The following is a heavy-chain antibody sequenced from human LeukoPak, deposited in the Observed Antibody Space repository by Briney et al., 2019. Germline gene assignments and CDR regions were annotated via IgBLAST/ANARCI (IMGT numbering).Heavy chain of an antibody. CDR1: GGSFSGYY. D-gene: IGHD3-22*01. V-gene: IGHV4-34*01. J-gene: IGHJ3*02. CDR2: INHSGST. CDR3: ARRPYDYYDSSGYSVAFDI. Sequence: SETLSLTCAVYGGSFSGYYWSWIRQPPGKGLEWIGEINHSGSTNYNPSLKSRVTISVDTSKNQFSLKLSSVTAADTAVYYCARRPYDYYDSSGYSVAFDIWGQGTMVTVSS.